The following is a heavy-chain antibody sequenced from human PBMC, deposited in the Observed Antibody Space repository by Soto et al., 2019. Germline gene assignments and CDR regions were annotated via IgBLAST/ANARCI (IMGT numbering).Heavy chain of an antibody. J-gene: IGHJ3*01. CDR1: GFTFSSNG. CDR3: ARWNLVEPTIVAFDL. D-gene: IGHD5-12*01. Sequence: QVQLVESGGGVVQPGTSLRLSCAASGFTFSSNGMHWVRQAPGKGLEWLAIIWYDASNENYADSVKGRFTISRDNSRNTLYLEMDSLRAEDTAVYYCARWNLVEPTIVAFDLWGQGTMVSVSS. CDR2: IWYDASNE. V-gene: IGHV3-33*01.